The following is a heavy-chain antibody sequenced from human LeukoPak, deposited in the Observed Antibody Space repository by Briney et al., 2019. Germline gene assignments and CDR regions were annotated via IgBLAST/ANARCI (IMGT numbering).Heavy chain of an antibody. CDR2: IYYSAST. J-gene: IGHJ4*02. Sequence: SGTLSLTCTVSGGSISSYYWSWVRQPPGKGLEWFGYIYYSASTNYNPSLKSRVTISVDTSKNQFSLKLSSVTAAGTAVYYCAREDSSWRPIDYWGQGTLVTVS. D-gene: IGHD6-13*01. CDR3: AREDSSWRPIDY. CDR1: GGSISSYY. V-gene: IGHV4-59*01.